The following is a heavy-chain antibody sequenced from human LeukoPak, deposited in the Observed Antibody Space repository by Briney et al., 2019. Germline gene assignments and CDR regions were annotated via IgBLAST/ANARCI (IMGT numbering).Heavy chain of an antibody. CDR2: MHHSGST. CDR1: GYSISSGYY. CDR3: ARQIRGSSSPRNFDY. V-gene: IGHV4-38-2*01. D-gene: IGHD6-6*01. Sequence: SSETLSLTCGVSGYSISSGYYWGWIRQPPGKGLEWIGSMHHSGSTYYNASLKSRVTISVDTSKNQFSLKLSSVTAADTAVYYCARQIRGSSSPRNFDYWGPGTLVTVSS. J-gene: IGHJ4*02.